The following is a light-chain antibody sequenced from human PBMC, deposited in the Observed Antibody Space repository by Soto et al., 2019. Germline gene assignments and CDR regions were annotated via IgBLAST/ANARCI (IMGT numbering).Light chain of an antibody. J-gene: IGKJ2*01. CDR1: QSVSSY. Sequence: EIVLTQSPATLSWSPGERATLSCRASQSVSSYLAWYKQKPGQAPRLLIYDASNRATGIPARFSGSGSGTDFTLTISSLEPEDFAVYYCQQRSNWPRYTFGQGTKLEIK. CDR2: DAS. CDR3: QQRSNWPRYT. V-gene: IGKV3-11*01.